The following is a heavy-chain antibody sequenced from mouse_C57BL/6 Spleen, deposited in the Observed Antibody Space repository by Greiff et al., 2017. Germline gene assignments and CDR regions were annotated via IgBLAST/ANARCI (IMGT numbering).Heavy chain of an antibody. Sequence: VKVVESGPELVKPGASVKISCKASGYAFSSSWMNWVKQRPGKGLEWIGRIYPGDGDTNYNGKFKGKATLTADKSSSTAYMQLSSLTSEYSAVYFCARVYYYGSSPYYFDYWGQGTTLTVSS. J-gene: IGHJ2*01. V-gene: IGHV1-82*01. CDR2: IYPGDGDT. CDR3: ARVYYYGSSPYYFDY. D-gene: IGHD1-1*01. CDR1: GYAFSSSW.